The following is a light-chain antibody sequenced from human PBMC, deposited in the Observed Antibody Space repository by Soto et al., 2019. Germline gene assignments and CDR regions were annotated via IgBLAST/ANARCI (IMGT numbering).Light chain of an antibody. Sequence: QSVLTQPPSASGTPGQGVTISCSGSDSNIASNTVNCCQQLPATAPKLLIYNNNQRPSGVLDRFSGSKFGTSPSLAISGLRLGDEVDYYCAKWDVILNVVVFGGGTKLTVL. CDR2: NNN. CDR3: AKWDVILNVVV. V-gene: IGLV1-44*01. CDR1: DSNIASNT. J-gene: IGLJ3*02.